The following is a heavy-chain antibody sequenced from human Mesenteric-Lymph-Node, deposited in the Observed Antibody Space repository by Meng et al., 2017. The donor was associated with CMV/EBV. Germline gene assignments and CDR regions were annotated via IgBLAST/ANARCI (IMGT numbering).Heavy chain of an antibody. Sequence: GSLRLSCTVSGGSVSSGSYYWSWIRQPPGKGLEWIGEINHSGSTNYNPSLKSRVTISVDTSKNQFSLKLSSVTAADTAVYYCARKGPNWFDPWGQGTLVTVSS. CDR2: INHSGST. CDR3: ARKGPNWFDP. CDR1: GGSVSSGSYY. J-gene: IGHJ5*02. V-gene: IGHV4-39*07.